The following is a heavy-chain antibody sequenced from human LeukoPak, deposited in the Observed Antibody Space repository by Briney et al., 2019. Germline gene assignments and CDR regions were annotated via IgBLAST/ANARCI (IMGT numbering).Heavy chain of an antibody. J-gene: IGHJ3*02. CDR1: GYTFTFYD. CDR3: ARGRRDVFDI. CDR2: MNPNSGNT. V-gene: IGHV1-8*03. Sequence: GASVKVSCKASGYTFTFYDINWVRQATGQGLEWMGWMNPNSGNTGYAQNFLGRIIVTRDTSTSMAYMELSSLRSEDTAVYYCARGRRDVFDIWGQGTTVTVS.